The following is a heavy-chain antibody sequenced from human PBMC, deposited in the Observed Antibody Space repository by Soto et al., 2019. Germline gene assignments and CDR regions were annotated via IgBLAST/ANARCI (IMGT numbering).Heavy chain of an antibody. CDR1: GFRFSDYA. Sequence: ESGGGLIQPGRSLRLSCTGFGFRFSDYAVTWVRQTPGKGLEWVGFIASKTYGATREYVASVKGRFIISRDDPKSIAYLQMNGLKIEDTAVYFCTRLPPEWFRTTPFDFWGQGTRVTVSS. J-gene: IGHJ3*01. V-gene: IGHV3-49*04. CDR3: TRLPPEWFRTTPFDF. CDR2: IASKTYGATR. D-gene: IGHD2-8*01.